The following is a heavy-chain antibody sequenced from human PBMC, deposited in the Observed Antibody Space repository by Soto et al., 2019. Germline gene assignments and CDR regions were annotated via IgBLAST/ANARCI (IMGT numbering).Heavy chain of an antibody. CDR3: TRGPRASSTGTGAH. D-gene: IGHD1-1*01. V-gene: IGHV3-74*01. Sequence: TGGSLRLSCAASGFTFTTYWMHWVRQVPGKGLVWVSRINGDGSSTTYADSVKGRFTISRDNAKNTLYLQMNSLRAEDTAVYYCTRGPRASSTGTGAHWGQGTLVTAPQ. J-gene: IGHJ4*02. CDR1: GFTFTTYW. CDR2: INGDGSST.